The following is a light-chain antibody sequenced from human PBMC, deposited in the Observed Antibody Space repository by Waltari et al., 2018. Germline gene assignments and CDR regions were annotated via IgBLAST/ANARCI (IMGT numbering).Light chain of an antibody. CDR1: QRVSTY. Sequence: EIVLTQYPATLSLSPGERATSSCRASQRVSTYLAWYQQKPGQAPRLPIYDSSNRATGIPARFSGSGSGTDFTLTISSLEPEDFAIYFCQQRSDWPPLTFGGGTKVEIK. J-gene: IGKJ4*01. CDR3: QQRSDWPPLT. V-gene: IGKV3-11*01. CDR2: DSS.